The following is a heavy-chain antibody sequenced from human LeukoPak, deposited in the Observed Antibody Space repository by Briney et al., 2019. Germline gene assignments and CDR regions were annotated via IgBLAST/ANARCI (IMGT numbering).Heavy chain of an antibody. D-gene: IGHD4-17*01. CDR2: TSYDGDNK. V-gene: IGHV3-30*04. J-gene: IGHJ4*02. CDR1: KLTFSDYA. Sequence: PGTSLRLSCAVSKLTFSDYAIHWVRQAPGKGLEWVALTSYDGDNKHYTDSVKGRFTISRDNSKNTVYLQMSSLRRNDTAVYYCATTYGAGFDSWGQGTLVTVSS. CDR3: ATTYGAGFDS.